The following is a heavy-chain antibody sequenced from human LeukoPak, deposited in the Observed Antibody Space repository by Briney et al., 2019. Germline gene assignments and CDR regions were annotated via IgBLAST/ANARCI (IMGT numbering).Heavy chain of an antibody. Sequence: SETLSLTCTVSGGSISGSTSYWGWIRQSPGKGLEWIGLLNYSGTTYYNPSFESRVSISIDRSRTQFSLKLSSVTAADTAFYYCSRYDSDTGDFDPWGQGTLVTISS. J-gene: IGHJ5*02. CDR3: SRYDSDTGDFDP. CDR2: LNYSGTT. CDR1: GGSISGSTSY. V-gene: IGHV4-39*07. D-gene: IGHD3-10*01.